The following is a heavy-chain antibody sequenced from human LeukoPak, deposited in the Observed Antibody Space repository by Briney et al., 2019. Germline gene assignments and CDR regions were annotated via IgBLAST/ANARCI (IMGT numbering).Heavy chain of an antibody. J-gene: IGHJ4*02. Sequence: GGSLRLSCAASGFTGSSNDMSWVRQAPGKGLECISVIYSGGSTDYADSVKGRLTISRDNSKNTLYLQMNSLRAEDTAVYYCARVVDHDYGDYYLDYWGQGTLVTVSS. CDR2: IYSGGST. V-gene: IGHV3-53*01. CDR1: GFTGSSND. D-gene: IGHD4-17*01. CDR3: ARVVDHDYGDYYLDY.